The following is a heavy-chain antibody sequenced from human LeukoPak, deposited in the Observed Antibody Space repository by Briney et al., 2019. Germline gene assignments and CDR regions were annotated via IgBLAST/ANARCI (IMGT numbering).Heavy chain of an antibody. CDR2: INHSGST. V-gene: IGHV4-34*01. Sequence: SETLSLTCAVYGGSFSGYYWSWIRQLPGKGLEWIGVINHSGSTNYNPSLKSRVTISVETSKNQLSLKLTAVTAADRAVSYCARLGEGLGDFIGYAPYYYDMDVWGKGTTVTISS. CDR3: ARLGEGLGDFIGYAPYYYDMDV. CDR1: GGSFSGYY. D-gene: IGHD2-21*01. J-gene: IGHJ6*03.